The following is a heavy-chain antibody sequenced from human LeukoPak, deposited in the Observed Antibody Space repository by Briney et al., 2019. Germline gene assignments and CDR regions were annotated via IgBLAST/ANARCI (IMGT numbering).Heavy chain of an antibody. CDR1: RYTFTGYY. Sequence: ASVTDSRKASRYTFTGYYIHGVRQAPGQGLEWMGWIYPYSGDTNYAQNFQGRVTMTRDTSISTAYMELSSLKSDDTAGYYCARDSNSGSSLHLWVQGTMLTVSS. CDR3: ARDSNSGSSLHL. V-gene: IGHV1-2*02. CDR2: IYPYSGDT. D-gene: IGHD6-6*01. J-gene: IGHJ3*01.